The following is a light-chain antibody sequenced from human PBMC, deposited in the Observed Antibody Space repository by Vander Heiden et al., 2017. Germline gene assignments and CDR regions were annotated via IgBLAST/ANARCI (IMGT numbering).Light chain of an antibody. CDR2: ADS. CDR3: QVWDITIDHPV. V-gene: IGLV3-21*02. CDR1: NIGTYS. J-gene: IGLJ3*02. Sequence: SYVLTQPPSVSAAPGQTARITCGGKNIGTYSVHWYQQRPGQAPVMVVHADSDRPSGIPERFSGSNSGNTATLTISRVEDGDEAQYYCQVWDITIDHPVFGGGTKLTVL.